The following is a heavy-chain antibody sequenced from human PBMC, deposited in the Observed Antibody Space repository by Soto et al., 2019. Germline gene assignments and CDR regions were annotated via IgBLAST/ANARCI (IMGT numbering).Heavy chain of an antibody. D-gene: IGHD3-16*01. CDR2: VSYTGNT. CDR3: VRTDANYGPFDL. J-gene: IGHJ4*02. CDR1: GDSVSSYS. Sequence: QVQLQESGPGLVKPSETLSLTCTVSGDSVSSYSWSWIRQPPGQGLEWIWYVSYTGNTHYNPSLKRRATISVQTSKAHFSLKMTSVTAADTALYYCVRTDANYGPFDLWGPGTLVTVSS. V-gene: IGHV4-59*02.